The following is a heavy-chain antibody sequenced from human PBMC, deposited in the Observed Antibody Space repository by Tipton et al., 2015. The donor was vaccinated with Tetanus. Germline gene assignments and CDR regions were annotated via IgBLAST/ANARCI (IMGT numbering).Heavy chain of an antibody. D-gene: IGHD3-22*01. CDR2: FYPDDFDT. V-gene: IGHV5-51*01. CDR3: ARLAWNTRGYLGYYFDF. J-gene: IGHJ4*02. Sequence: QLVQSGAEVKKPGESLKISCQISGYTFTNNWIGWVRQRPGEGLEWMGSFYPDDFDTRYSPSFQGQVTMSADQSSNTAHLQWSTLKASDSAIYYCARLAWNTRGYLGYYFDFWGQGTLVLVSS. CDR1: GYTFTNNW.